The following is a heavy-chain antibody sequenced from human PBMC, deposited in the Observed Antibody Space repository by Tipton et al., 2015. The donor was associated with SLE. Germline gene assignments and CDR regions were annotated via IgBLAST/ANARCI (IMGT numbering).Heavy chain of an antibody. CDR2: INHSGST. Sequence: TLSLTCAVYGGSFSGYYWSWIRQPPGKGLEWIGEINHSGSTYYNPSLKSRVTISVDTSKNQFSLKLSSVTAADTAVYYCARADAWPWGQGTLVTVSS. J-gene: IGHJ5*02. V-gene: IGHV4-34*01. CDR3: ARADAWP. CDR1: GGSFSGYY.